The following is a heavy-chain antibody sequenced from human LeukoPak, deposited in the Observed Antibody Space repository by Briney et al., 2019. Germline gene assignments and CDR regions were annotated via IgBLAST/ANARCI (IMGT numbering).Heavy chain of an antibody. Sequence: PGGSLRLSCAASGFTFSGSPILWVRQASGKGLEWVGRIRSKADNYATAYAASVQGRCTISRDDSKNTAYVQLNSLKAEDTAVYYCTQSNYWGQGALVTVSS. J-gene: IGHJ4*02. CDR1: GFTFSGSP. CDR3: TQSNY. CDR2: IRSKADNYAT. V-gene: IGHV3-73*01.